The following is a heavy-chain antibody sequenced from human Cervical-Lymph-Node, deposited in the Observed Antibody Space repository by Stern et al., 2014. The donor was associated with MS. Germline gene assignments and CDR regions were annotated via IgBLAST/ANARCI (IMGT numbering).Heavy chain of an antibody. CDR3: ARFYSSSSFADAFDI. CDR2: IDWDDDK. D-gene: IGHD6-6*01. CDR1: GFSLTTSGMC. Sequence: LKESGPALVKPTQTLTLTCTFSGFSLTTSGMCVSWIRQPPGKALEWLAFIDWDDDKSYNTSLKTRLTISKDTSKNQVVLTMTNMDPVDTATYYCARFYSSSSFADAFDIWGQGTMVTVSS. J-gene: IGHJ3*02. V-gene: IGHV2-70*01.